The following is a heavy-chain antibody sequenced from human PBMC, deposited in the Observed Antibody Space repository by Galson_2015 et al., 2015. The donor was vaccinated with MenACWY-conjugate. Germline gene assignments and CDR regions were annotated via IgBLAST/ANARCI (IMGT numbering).Heavy chain of an antibody. J-gene: IGHJ4*02. V-gene: IGHV4-59*01. CDR3: ARQGRSGSYHSPFDY. CDR2: IFYSGST. D-gene: IGHD1-26*01. Sequence: SETLSLTCAVSGDFIRNYYWSWIRQSPGKGLEWIGYIFYSGSTNYNPSLKSRVTILVDRSRNQFSLKLSSVTAADTAVYYCARQGRSGSYHSPFDYWGRGTLVTVSS. CDR1: GDFIRNYY.